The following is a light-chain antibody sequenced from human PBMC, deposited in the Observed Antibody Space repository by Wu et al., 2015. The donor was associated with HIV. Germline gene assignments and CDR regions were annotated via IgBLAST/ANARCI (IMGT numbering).Light chain of an antibody. Sequence: EIVLTQSPGTLSLSPGERATLSCRASQTINSDFLAWYQQKPGQAPRLLIYGSSTRTTGIPDRFSGSGSGTDFTLTISRLEPEDFAVYYCQQYGTSPRTFGPGTKVEIK. CDR1: QTINSDF. CDR3: QQYGTSPRT. V-gene: IGKV3-20*01. CDR2: GSS. J-gene: IGKJ1*01.